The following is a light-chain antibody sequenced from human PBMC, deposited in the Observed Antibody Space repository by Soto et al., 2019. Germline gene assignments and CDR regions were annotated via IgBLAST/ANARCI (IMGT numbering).Light chain of an antibody. Sequence: QLTQSPSSLSASVGDRVTITCRASQGISSYLAWYQQKPGKAPKLLIYAASTLQSGVPSRFSGSGSGTDFTLTISSLQPEDFATYYCQQLNRPLTFGGGTKVEIK. J-gene: IGKJ4*01. V-gene: IGKV1-9*01. CDR1: QGISSY. CDR3: QQLNRPLT. CDR2: AAS.